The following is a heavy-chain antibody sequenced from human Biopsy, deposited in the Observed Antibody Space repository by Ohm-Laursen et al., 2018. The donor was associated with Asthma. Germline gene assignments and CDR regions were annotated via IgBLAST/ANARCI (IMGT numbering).Heavy chain of an antibody. Sequence: SVKVSCKASGDSFSNYAISWVRQAPGQGLEWMGGLIPVLGTPDHAQMFEGRVTITADESTSTAYMELSSLSSEDTAVYYCARGRHYDFWSGYYIEYFDYWGQGTLVTVSS. CDR2: LIPVLGTP. CDR1: GDSFSNYA. V-gene: IGHV1-69*13. CDR3: ARGRHYDFWSGYYIEYFDY. J-gene: IGHJ4*02. D-gene: IGHD3-3*01.